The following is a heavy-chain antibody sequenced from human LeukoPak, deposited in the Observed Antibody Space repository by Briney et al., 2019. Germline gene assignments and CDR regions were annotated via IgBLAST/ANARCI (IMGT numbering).Heavy chain of an antibody. CDR3: AKDLWKADY. D-gene: IGHD3-3*01. Sequence: GGSLRLSCAASGFTFSSYAMSWVRQAPGKGLEWVSAIGGDAISTYYADSVKGRFSISRNNSKNTLYLQMNSLRADDTAVYYCAKDLWKADYWGQGTLVTVSS. V-gene: IGHV3-23*01. J-gene: IGHJ4*02. CDR1: GFTFSSYA. CDR2: IGGDAIST.